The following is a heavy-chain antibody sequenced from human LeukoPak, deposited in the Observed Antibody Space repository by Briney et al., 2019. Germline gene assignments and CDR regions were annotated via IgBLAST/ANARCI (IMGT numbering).Heavy chain of an antibody. CDR2: INSDGSST. Sequence: GGSLRLSCAASGFTFSSYWMHWVRQAPGKGLVWVSRINSDGSSTSYADSVKGRFTISRDNAKSTLYLQMNSLRAEDTAVYYCARGGVEMATIFFGWGQGTLVTVSS. J-gene: IGHJ4*02. D-gene: IGHD5-24*01. V-gene: IGHV3-74*01. CDR1: GFTFSSYW. CDR3: ARGGVEMATIFFG.